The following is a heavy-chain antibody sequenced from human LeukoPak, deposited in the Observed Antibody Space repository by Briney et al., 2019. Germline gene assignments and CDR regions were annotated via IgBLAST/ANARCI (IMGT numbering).Heavy chain of an antibody. D-gene: IGHD6-19*01. CDR2: IWYDGSNK. CDR3: ARDWRGYSSGPFDY. V-gene: IGHV3-33*08. J-gene: IGHJ4*02. Sequence: GGSLRLSCAASGMSFSSYEMNWVRQAPGKGLEWVAVIWYDGSNKYYADSVKGRFTISRDNSKNTLYLQMNSLRAEDTAVYYCARDWRGYSSGPFDYWGQGTLVTVSS. CDR1: GMSFSSYE.